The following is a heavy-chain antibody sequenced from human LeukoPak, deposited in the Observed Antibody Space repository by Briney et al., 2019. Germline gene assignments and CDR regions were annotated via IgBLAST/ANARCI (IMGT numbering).Heavy chain of an antibody. CDR1: GFTFSSYG. CDR3: AKDRRRFVVVPAAMDFDY. V-gene: IGHV3-30*02. CDR2: IRYDGSNK. D-gene: IGHD2-2*01. J-gene: IGHJ4*02. Sequence: GGSLRLSCAASGFTFSSYGMHWVRQAPGKGLEWEAFIRYDGSNKYYADSVKGRFTISRDNSKNTLYLQMNSLRAEDTAVYYCAKDRRRFVVVPAAMDFDYWGQGTLVTVSS.